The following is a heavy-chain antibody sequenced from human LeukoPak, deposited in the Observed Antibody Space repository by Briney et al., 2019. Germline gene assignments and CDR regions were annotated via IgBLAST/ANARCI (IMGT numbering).Heavy chain of an antibody. D-gene: IGHD1-26*01. V-gene: IGHV3-30*02. J-gene: IGHJ4*02. CDR1: RFTFSSYG. CDR3: VKDGDNSGSYLVY. CDR2: IPYDGNNK. Sequence: GGSLRLSCAASRFTFSSYGMHWVRQAPGKGLEWVAFIPYDGNNKYYADSVKGRFTISRDNSKNTLFLQMNSLRAEDTAVYFCVKDGDNSGSYLVYWGQGTLVTVSS.